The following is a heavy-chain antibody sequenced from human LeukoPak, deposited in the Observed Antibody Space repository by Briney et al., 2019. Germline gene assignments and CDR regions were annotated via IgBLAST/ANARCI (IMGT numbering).Heavy chain of an antibody. V-gene: IGHV4-59*08. CDR2: IYYSGST. D-gene: IGHD5-18*01. J-gene: IGHJ4*02. CDR3: ARVSDTAPLYYFDY. Sequence: PSETLSLTCTVSGGSISSYYWSWIRQPPGKGLEWIGYIYYSGSTNYNPSLKSRVTISVDTSKNQFSLKLSSVTAADTAVYYCARVSDTAPLYYFDYWGQGTLVTVSS. CDR1: GGSISSYY.